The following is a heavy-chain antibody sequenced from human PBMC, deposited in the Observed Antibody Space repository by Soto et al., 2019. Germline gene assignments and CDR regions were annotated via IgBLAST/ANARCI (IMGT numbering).Heavy chain of an antibody. V-gene: IGHV5-51*01. CDR3: ARTGYCSGGSCYSSYYYGMEV. J-gene: IGHJ6*02. CDR1: GYRFTSYW. D-gene: IGHD2-15*01. Sequence: GESLKISCKGSGYRFTSYWIGWVRQMPGKGLEWMGIIYPGDSDTRYSPSFQGQVTISADKSISTAYLQWSSLKASDTAMYYCARTGYCSGGSCYSSYYYGMEVWGQGTTVTVSS. CDR2: IYPGDSDT.